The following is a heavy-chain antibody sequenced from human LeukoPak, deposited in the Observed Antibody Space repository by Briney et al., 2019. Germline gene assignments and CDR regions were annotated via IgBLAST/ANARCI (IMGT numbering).Heavy chain of an antibody. CDR2: LYHSGCT. V-gene: IGHV4-39*01. D-gene: IGHD2-21*02. CDR1: GGSISTPGYY. CDR3: ARHALATVTDPSFDY. Sequence: SETLSLTCTVSGGSISTPGYYWGWIRQPPGKGLEWIGSLYHSGCTYYKPSLKSRATISVDKSKNQCSLKLRSVTAADTAVYYCARHALATVTDPSFDYWGQGTLVTVSS. J-gene: IGHJ4*02.